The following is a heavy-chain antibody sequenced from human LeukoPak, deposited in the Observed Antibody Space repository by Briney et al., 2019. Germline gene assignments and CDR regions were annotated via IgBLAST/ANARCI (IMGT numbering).Heavy chain of an antibody. D-gene: IGHD5-24*01. CDR1: GGSISSYY. Sequence: KPSETLSPTCTVSGGSISSYYWSWIRQPPGKGLEWIGYIYYSGSTNYNPSLKSRVTISVDTSKNQFSLKLSSVTAADTAVYYCARDQRDGYNEISVWFDPWGQGTLVTVSS. V-gene: IGHV4-59*12. CDR3: ARDQRDGYNEISVWFDP. J-gene: IGHJ5*02. CDR2: IYYSGST.